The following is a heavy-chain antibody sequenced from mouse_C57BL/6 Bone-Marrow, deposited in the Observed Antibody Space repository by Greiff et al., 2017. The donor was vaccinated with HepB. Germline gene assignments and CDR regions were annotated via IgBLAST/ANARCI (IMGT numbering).Heavy chain of an antibody. V-gene: IGHV14-3*01. J-gene: IGHJ3*01. CDR2: IDPANGNT. Sequence: EVQLQQSVAELVRPGASAKLSCTASGFNIKNTYMHWVKQRPEQGLEWIGRIDPANGNTKYAPKFQGKATITADTSSNTAYLQLSSLTSEDTAIYYCAGGAYYYGPWFAYWGQGTLVTVSA. CDR1: GFNIKNTY. CDR3: AGGAYYYGPWFAY. D-gene: IGHD1-1*01.